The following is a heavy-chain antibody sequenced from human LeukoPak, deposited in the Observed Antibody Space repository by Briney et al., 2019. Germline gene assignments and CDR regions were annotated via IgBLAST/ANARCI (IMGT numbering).Heavy chain of an antibody. J-gene: IGHJ4*02. CDR3: AKDVFELYDIYDH. Sequence: GGSLRLSCAASGFTFSSYSMNWVRQAPGKGLEWVSAISGSGGSTFNADSVKGRFTISRDNSKNTLYLQMNSLRAEDTAVYYCAKDVFELYDIYDHWGQGTLVTVSS. V-gene: IGHV3-23*01. CDR2: ISGSGGST. CDR1: GFTFSSYS. D-gene: IGHD3-9*01.